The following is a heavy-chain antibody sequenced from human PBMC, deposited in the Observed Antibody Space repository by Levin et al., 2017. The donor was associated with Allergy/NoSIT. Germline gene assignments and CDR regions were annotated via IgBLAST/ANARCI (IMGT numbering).Heavy chain of an antibody. D-gene: IGHD2-21*02. J-gene: IGHJ4*02. CDR1: GFTFSSYA. V-gene: IGHV3-30-3*01. Sequence: GESLKISCAASGFTFSSYAMHWVRQAPGKGLEWVAVISYDGSNKYYADSVKGRFTISRDNSKNTLYLQMNSLRAEDTAVYYCARDLMPVVVTANLDYWGQGTLVTVSS. CDR2: ISYDGSNK. CDR3: ARDLMPVVVTANLDY.